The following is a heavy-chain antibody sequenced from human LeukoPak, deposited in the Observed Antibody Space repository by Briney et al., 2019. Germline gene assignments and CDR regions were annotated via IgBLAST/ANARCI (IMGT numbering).Heavy chain of an antibody. J-gene: IGHJ4*02. D-gene: IGHD3-22*01. CDR1: GYTFTSYG. Sequence: GASVKVSCKASGYTFTSYGISWVRQAPGQGLEWMGWISAYNGNTNYAQKLQGRVTMTTDTSTSTAYMELRSLRSDDTAVYYCARGWDYYDSSGYSDYWGQGTLATVSS. V-gene: IGHV1-18*01. CDR3: ARGWDYYDSSGYSDY. CDR2: ISAYNGNT.